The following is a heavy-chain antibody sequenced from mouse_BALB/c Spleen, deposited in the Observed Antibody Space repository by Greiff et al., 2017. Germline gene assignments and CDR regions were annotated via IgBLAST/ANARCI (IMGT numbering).Heavy chain of an antibody. Sequence: EVMLVESGGGLVKPGGSLKLSCAASGFTFSSYAMSWVRQTPEKRLEWVASISSGGSTYYPDSVKGRFTISRDNARNILYLQMSSLRSEDTAMYYCARETTGRYFDVWGAGTTVTVSS. D-gene: IGHD2-13*01. CDR3: ARETTGRYFDV. J-gene: IGHJ1*01. CDR1: GFTFSSYA. V-gene: IGHV5-6-5*01. CDR2: ISSGGST.